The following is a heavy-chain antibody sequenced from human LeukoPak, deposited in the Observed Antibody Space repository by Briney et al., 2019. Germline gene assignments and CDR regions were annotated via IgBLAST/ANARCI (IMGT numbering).Heavy chain of an antibody. D-gene: IGHD6-6*01. V-gene: IGHV3-21*01. CDR2: ISSSTSYI. CDR1: TFTFNANW. J-gene: IGHJ4*02. CDR3: ARDPESSSSPLDY. Sequence: PGGSLRLSCAASTFTFNANWMSWVRQAPGKGLEWVSSISSSTSYIYYADSVKGRFTISRDNAKNSLYLQMNSLRAEDTAVYYCARDPESSSSPLDYWGQGTLVTVSS.